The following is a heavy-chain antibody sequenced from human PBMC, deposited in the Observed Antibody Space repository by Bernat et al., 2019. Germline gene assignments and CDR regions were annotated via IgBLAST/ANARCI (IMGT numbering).Heavy chain of an antibody. D-gene: IGHD2-2*01. CDR3: ARLRYCSSTSCYYESAFDI. CDR1: GYSFTSYW. J-gene: IGHJ3*02. CDR2: IYPGDSDT. Sequence: EVQLVQSGAEVKKPGESLKISCKGSGYSFTSYWIGWVRQMPGKGLEWMGIIYPGDSDTRYSPSFQGQVTISADKSISTAYLQWSSLKASDTAMYYCARLRYCSSTSCYYESAFDIWGQGTMVTVSS. V-gene: IGHV5-51*01.